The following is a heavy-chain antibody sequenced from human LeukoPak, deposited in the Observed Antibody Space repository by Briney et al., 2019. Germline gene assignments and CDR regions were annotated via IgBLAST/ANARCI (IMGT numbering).Heavy chain of an antibody. V-gene: IGHV1-8*01. CDR1: GYTFTSYD. J-gene: IGHJ4*02. CDR2: MNPNSGNT. CDR3: ARMVTMVRGALGY. D-gene: IGHD3-10*01. Sequence: GASVKVSCKASGYTFTSYDINWVRQATGQGLEWMGWMNPNSGNTGYAQKLQGRVTMTTDTSTSTAYMELRSLRSDDTAVYYCARMVTMVRGALGYWGQGTLVTVSS.